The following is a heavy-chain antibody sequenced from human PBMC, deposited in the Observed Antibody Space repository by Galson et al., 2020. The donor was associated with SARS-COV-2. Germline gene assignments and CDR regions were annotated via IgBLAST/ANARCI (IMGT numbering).Heavy chain of an antibody. CDR3: ARSVGYYDSSGYLGVDAFDI. CDR1: GFSLSTSGVG. D-gene: IGHD3-22*01. V-gene: IGHV2-5*02. Sequence: SGPTLVKPTQTLTLTCTFSGFSLSTSGVGVGWIRQPPGKALEWLALIYWDDDKRYSTSLKSRLTITKDTSKNQVVLTMTNMDPVDTATYYCARSVGYYDSSGYLGVDAFDIWGQGTMVTVSS. J-gene: IGHJ3*02. CDR2: IYWDDDK.